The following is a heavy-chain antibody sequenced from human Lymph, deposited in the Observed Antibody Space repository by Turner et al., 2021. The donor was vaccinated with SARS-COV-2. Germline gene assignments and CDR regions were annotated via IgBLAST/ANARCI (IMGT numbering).Heavy chain of an antibody. D-gene: IGHD3-10*01. CDR1: GFTFSSYA. CDR2: ISVSGGST. Sequence: EVQLLESGGGLVQPGGSLRLSCAASGFTFSSYAMSWVRQAPGKGLEWVSSISVSGGSTYYADSVKGRFTISRDNSKNTLYLQMNSLRAKDTAVYYCAKGVRGVIIPEAFDIWGQGTMVTISS. J-gene: IGHJ3*02. CDR3: AKGVRGVIIPEAFDI. V-gene: IGHV3-23*01.